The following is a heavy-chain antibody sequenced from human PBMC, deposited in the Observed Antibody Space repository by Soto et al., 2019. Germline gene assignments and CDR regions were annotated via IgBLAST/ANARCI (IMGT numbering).Heavy chain of an antibody. J-gene: IGHJ2*01. Sequence: EEQLLESGGGVVQRGGSLRLSCAASGFIFSNYAMTWVRQAPGKGLEWVSRISGRGGSTYYADSVKGRLTMSRDNSKNTLYQQMNSLSAEDTAIYYCARRAGGAVVWYYDLWGRGTLVTV. D-gene: IGHD2-21*01. V-gene: IGHV3-23*01. CDR3: ARRAGGAVVWYYDL. CDR2: ISGRGGST. CDR1: GFIFSNYA.